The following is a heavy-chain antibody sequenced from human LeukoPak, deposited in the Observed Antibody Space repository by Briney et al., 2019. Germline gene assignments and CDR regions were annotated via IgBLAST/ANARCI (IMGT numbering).Heavy chain of an antibody. CDR3: ARQFIVAGAFDI. D-gene: IGHD5-12*01. J-gene: IGHJ3*02. CDR1: GYTFTSYG. Sequence: ASVKVSCTASGYTFTSYGISWVRQAPGQGLEWMGWISAYNGNTNYAQKLQGRVTMTTDTSTSTAYMELRSLRSDDTAVYYCARQFIVAGAFDIWGQGTMVTVSS. CDR2: ISAYNGNT. V-gene: IGHV1-18*01.